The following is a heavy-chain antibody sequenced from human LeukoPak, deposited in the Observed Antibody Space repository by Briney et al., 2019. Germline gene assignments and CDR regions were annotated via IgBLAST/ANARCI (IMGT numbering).Heavy chain of an antibody. J-gene: IGHJ4*02. Sequence: SETLSLTCTVSGGSISSSSYYRGWIRQPPGKGLEWIGSIYYSGSTYYNPPLKSRVTISVDTSKNQFSLKLSSVTAADTAVYYCVGGYSTPGFWGQGTLVTVSS. D-gene: IGHD6-13*01. CDR1: GGSISSSSYY. CDR3: VGGYSTPGF. V-gene: IGHV4-39*01. CDR2: IYYSGST.